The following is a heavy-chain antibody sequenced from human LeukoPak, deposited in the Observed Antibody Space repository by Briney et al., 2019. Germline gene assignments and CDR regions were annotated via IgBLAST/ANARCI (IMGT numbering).Heavy chain of an antibody. V-gene: IGHV3-33*01. CDR1: GFTFSSYG. Sequence: SGRSLRLSCAASGFTFSSYGMHWVRQAPGKGLEWVAVIWYDGSNKYYADSVKGRLTISRDNSKNTLYLQMNSLRAGDTAVYYCARDSVVVITGYYFDYWGQGTLVTVSS. CDR2: IWYDGSNK. CDR3: ARDSVVVITGYYFDY. D-gene: IGHD3-22*01. J-gene: IGHJ4*02.